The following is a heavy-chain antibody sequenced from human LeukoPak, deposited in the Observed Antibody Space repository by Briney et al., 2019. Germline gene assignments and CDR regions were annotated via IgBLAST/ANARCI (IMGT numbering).Heavy chain of an antibody. J-gene: IGHJ4*02. V-gene: IGHV3-30-3*01. CDR3: AKDLFIWGYFDY. CDR1: GFTFSSYA. D-gene: IGHD7-27*01. CDR2: ISYDGSNK. Sequence: SGGSLRLSCAASGFTFSSYAMHWVRQAPGKGLEWVAVISYDGSNKYYADSVKGRFTISRDNSKNTLYLQMNSLRAEDTAVYYCAKDLFIWGYFDYWGQGTLVTVSS.